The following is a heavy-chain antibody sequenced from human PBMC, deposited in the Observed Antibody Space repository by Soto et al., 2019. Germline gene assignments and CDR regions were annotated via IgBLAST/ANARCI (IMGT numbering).Heavy chain of an antibody. Sequence: QVQLVQSGAEVKKPGASVKVSCKASGYTFTGYYMHWVRQAPGQGLEWMGWINPNSGGTNYAQKFQGSVTMTRDTSISTAYMEQSRLRSDDTAVYYCARVYEYYDSSGYFDYWGQGTLVTVSS. V-gene: IGHV1-2*02. CDR1: GYTFTGYY. J-gene: IGHJ4*02. CDR2: INPNSGGT. D-gene: IGHD3-22*01. CDR3: ARVYEYYDSSGYFDY.